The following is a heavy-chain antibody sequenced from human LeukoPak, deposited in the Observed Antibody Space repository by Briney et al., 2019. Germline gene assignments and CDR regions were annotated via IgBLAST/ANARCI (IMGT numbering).Heavy chain of an antibody. J-gene: IGHJ3*02. V-gene: IGHV1-18*01. D-gene: IGHD3-22*01. CDR2: ISAYNGNT. CDR1: GYTSTSYG. Sequence: ASVKVSCKASGYTSTSYGISWVRQAPGQGLEWMGWISAYNGNTNYAQKLQGRVTMTTDTSTSTAYMELRSLRSDDTAVYYCARDFRDYYDSSGPIPAVIWGQGTMVTVSS. CDR3: ARDFRDYYDSSGPIPAVI.